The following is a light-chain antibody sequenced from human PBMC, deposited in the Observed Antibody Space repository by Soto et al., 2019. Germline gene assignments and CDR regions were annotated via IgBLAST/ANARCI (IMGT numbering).Light chain of an antibody. CDR1: QSISTW. J-gene: IGKJ5*01. CDR2: DAS. V-gene: IGKV1-5*01. Sequence: DIQMTQSPSTLPASVGDRVTITCRASQSISTWLAWYQQKPGKAPNLLIYDASSLASGVPSRFSGSGSGTEFTLTISSLQPDDFATFYCQQYNSHSKPFGQGTRLEIK. CDR3: QQYNSHSKP.